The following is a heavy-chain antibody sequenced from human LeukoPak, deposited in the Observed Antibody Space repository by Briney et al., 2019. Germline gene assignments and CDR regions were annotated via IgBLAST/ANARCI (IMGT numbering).Heavy chain of an antibody. CDR1: GYTFTSYG. CDR3: GRLRSIGASGHDASDM. V-gene: IGHV1-18*01. D-gene: IGHD3-3*01. J-gene: IGHJ3*02. Sequence: ASVKVSCKASGYTFTSYGISWVRQAPEQGLEWMGWISAYNGNTNYAQKLQGRVTMTTDTSTSTAYMELRSLRSDDTAVYFCGRLRSIGASGHDASDMWGQGTMVTVSS. CDR2: ISAYNGNT.